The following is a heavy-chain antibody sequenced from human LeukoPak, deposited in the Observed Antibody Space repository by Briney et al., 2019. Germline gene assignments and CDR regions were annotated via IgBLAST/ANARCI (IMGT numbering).Heavy chain of an antibody. CDR1: GYTFTSYY. D-gene: IGHD5-12*01. CDR2: ISTSGGNT. V-gene: IGHV1-46*01. J-gene: IGHJ4*02. Sequence: ASVKVSCKASGYTFTSYYMHWVRQAPGQGLEWMGIISTSGGNTGYAQKFQGRIIMTRDTSTSTVYLDLSSLRSDDTAVYYCARDNSGYEGPGFDYWGQGTLVTVSS. CDR3: ARDNSGYEGPGFDY.